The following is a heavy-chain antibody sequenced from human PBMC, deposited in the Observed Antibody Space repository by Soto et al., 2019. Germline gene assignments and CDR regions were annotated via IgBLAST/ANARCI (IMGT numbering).Heavy chain of an antibody. CDR1: EFTFSNYA. Sequence: PGGSLRLPWAASEFTFSNYAMHWVRQAPGKGLQWLAVISYDGNNKYYADSVEGRFTISRDNSKNTLYLQMNSLRAEDTAVYYCARVHKAYSSGWFPSQAFDYWGQGTLVIVSS. CDR2: ISYDGNNK. J-gene: IGHJ4*02. D-gene: IGHD6-19*01. CDR3: ARVHKAYSSGWFPSQAFDY. V-gene: IGHV3-30*04.